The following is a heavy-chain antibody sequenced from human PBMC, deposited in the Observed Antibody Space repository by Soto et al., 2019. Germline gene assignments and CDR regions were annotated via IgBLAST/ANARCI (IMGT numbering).Heavy chain of an antibody. CDR3: ARPGAAAPDYDQYAMDV. D-gene: IGHD2-2*01. V-gene: IGHV4-34*01. Sequence: QVQLHQWGAGLLRPSETLSLTCAVYGGSFNGYYWNWIRQPPGKGLEWIGEINHRGSPNYSPSLKSRDTISLDTSKRHFALKVTSVTAADTDVYYCARPGAAAPDYDQYAMDVWGPGTTVTVAS. CDR2: INHRGSP. J-gene: IGHJ6*02. CDR1: GGSFNGYY.